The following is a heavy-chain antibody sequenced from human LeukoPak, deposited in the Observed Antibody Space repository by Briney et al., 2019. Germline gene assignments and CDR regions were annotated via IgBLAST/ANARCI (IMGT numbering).Heavy chain of an antibody. D-gene: IGHD3-22*01. CDR1: GGSISSGNW. CDR2: VLHSGST. CDR3: ATYYDSSGYRFDY. Sequence: SETLSLTCAVFGGSISSGNWWSWVRQPPGKGLEWIGEVLHSGSTNYNPSLKSRVTMSVDKSKNQFSLKLSSVTAADTAVYYCATYYDSSGYRFDYWGQGTLVTVSS. J-gene: IGHJ4*02. V-gene: IGHV4-4*02.